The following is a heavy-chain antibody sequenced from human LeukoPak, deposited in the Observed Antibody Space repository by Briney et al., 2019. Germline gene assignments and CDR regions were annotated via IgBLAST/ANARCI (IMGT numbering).Heavy chain of an antibody. CDR1: GYTFTGYY. Sequence: ASVKVSCKASGYTFTGYYMHWVRQAPGQGLEWMGWINPNSGGTNYAQKFQGRVTMTRDTSISTAYMELSRLRSDDTAVYYCARDLDTAMVTDYWGQGTLVTVSS. CDR3: ARDLDTAMVTDY. D-gene: IGHD5-18*01. CDR2: INPNSGGT. J-gene: IGHJ4*02. V-gene: IGHV1-2*02.